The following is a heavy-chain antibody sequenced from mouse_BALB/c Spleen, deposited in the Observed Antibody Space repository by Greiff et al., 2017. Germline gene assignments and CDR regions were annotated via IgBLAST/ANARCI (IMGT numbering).Heavy chain of an antibody. CDR2: INPNNGGT. Sequence: VQLQQSGPELVKPGASVKIPCKASGYTFTDYNMDWVKQSHGKSLEWIGDINPNNGGTIYNQKFKGKATLTVDKSSSTAYMELRSLTSEDTAVYYGARKKMTHYYGNSWFAYWGQGTLVTVSA. CDR1: GYTFTDYN. D-gene: IGHD2-1*01. J-gene: IGHJ3*01. CDR3: ARKKMTHYYGNSWFAY. V-gene: IGHV1-18*01.